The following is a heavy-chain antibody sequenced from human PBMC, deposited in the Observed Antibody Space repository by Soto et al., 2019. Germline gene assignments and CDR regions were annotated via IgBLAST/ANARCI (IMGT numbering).Heavy chain of an antibody. CDR1: GGSISSRTSY. Sequence: QLQLQESGPGLVKPSETLSLTCTVSGGSISSRTSYWGSIRQPPGKGLEWIGSINYSGSNYYSPSLKRRVTISADTSKNQFSLKLSSVTAVDTAVYYCARPVNYYYYYMDVWGKGTMVTVSS. CDR3: ARPVNYYYYYMDV. J-gene: IGHJ6*03. V-gene: IGHV4-39*01. CDR2: INYSGSN.